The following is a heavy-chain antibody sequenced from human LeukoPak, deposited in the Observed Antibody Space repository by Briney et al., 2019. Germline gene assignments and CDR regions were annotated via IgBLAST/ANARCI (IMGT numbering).Heavy chain of an antibody. V-gene: IGHV4-59*02. Sequence: SETLSLTCTVSGGSVSSYYWTWIRQPPGKGLEWIGYISYSGYTKYDPSLKSRVAISIDTSKKQFSLQLNSVTAADTAVYYCARDAGIAAATSNWFDPWGQGTLVTVSS. CDR3: ARDAGIAAATSNWFDP. CDR1: GGSVSSYY. J-gene: IGHJ5*02. D-gene: IGHD6-13*01. CDR2: ISYSGYT.